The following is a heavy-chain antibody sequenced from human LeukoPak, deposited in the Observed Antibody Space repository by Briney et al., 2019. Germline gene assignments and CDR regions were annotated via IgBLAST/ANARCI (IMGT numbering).Heavy chain of an antibody. CDR3: AREGYTQYYFDC. J-gene: IGHJ4*02. CDR1: DFTFSSYS. Sequence: GGSLRLSCAASDFTFSSYSMNWVRQAPGRGLEWVSSISSSSSYMYYADSVKGRFTISRDSAKNSLYLQMNSLRAEDTAVYYCAREGYTQYYFDCWGQGTLVTVSS. V-gene: IGHV3-21*01. CDR2: ISSSSSYM. D-gene: IGHD5-18*01.